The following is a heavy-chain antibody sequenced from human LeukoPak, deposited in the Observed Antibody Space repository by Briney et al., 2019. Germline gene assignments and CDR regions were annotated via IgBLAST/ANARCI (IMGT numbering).Heavy chain of an antibody. D-gene: IGHD3-10*01. CDR2: ISYDGSNK. V-gene: IGHV3-30-3*01. CDR1: GFTFSSYA. CDR3: ARDGATRGFGELSYYFDY. J-gene: IGHJ4*02. Sequence: GGSLRLSCAASGFTFSSYAMHWVRQAPGKGLEWVAVISYDGSNKYYADSVKGRFTISRDNSKNTLYLQMNSLRAEDTAVYYCARDGATRGFGELSYYFDYWGQGTLVTVSS.